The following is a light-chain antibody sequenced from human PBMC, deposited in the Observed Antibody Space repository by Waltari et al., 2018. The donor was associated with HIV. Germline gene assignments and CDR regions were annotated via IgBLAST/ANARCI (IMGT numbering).Light chain of an antibody. CDR1: QSISTS. Sequence: IQMTQSPSSLSASVGDRVTISCRTSQSISTSLHWYQQKRGKAPELLIHTASTLQTGVPSRFSGSGSGTDFTLTISSLQVEDFATYYCQQSYNYPLTFGPGTKVDIK. J-gene: IGKJ3*01. CDR2: TAS. V-gene: IGKV1-39*01. CDR3: QQSYNYPLT.